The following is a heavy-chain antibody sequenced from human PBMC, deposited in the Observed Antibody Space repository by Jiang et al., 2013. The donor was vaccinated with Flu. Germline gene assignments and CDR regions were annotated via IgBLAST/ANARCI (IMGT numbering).Heavy chain of an antibody. J-gene: IGHJ6*02. CDR2: ISGSGGST. D-gene: IGHD3-3*01. CDR3: AKSEHSDKFITIFGEGDYGMDV. Sequence: VQLLESGGGLVQPGGSLRLSCAASGFTFSSYAMSWVRQAPGKGLEWVSAISGSGGSTYYADSVKGRFTISRDNSKNTLYLQMNSLRAEDTAVYYCAKSEHSDKFITIFGEGDYGMDVWGQGTTVT. CDR1: GFTFSSYA. V-gene: IGHV3-23*01.